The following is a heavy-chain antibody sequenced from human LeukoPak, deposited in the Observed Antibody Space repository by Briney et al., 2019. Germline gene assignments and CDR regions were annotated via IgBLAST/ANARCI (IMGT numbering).Heavy chain of an antibody. J-gene: IGHJ4*02. CDR2: INPNSGGT. D-gene: IGHD3-10*01. V-gene: IGHV1-2*02. CDR3: ARDPTYYYGSGSYYNGRLFDY. CDR1: GYTLTELS. Sequence: ASVKVSCKVSGYTLTELSMHWVRQAPGQGLEWMGWINPNSGGTNYAQKFQGRVTMTRDTSISTAYMELSRLRSDDTAVYYCARDPTYYYGSGSYYNGRLFDYWGQGTLVTVSS.